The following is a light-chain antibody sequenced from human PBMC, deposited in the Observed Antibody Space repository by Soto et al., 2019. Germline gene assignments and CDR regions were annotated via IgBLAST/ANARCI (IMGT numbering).Light chain of an antibody. V-gene: IGLV2-11*01. CDR2: DVT. Sequence: QSALTQPRSVSGSPGQSVTISCTGTSSDVGGYNYVSWYQQHPGKAPKLMIYDVTKRPSGVPDWFSGSKSGNTASLTISGLQAEDDADYYCCSYAGSYTLVFGGGTKLTVL. CDR3: CSYAGSYTLV. J-gene: IGLJ2*01. CDR1: SSDVGGYNY.